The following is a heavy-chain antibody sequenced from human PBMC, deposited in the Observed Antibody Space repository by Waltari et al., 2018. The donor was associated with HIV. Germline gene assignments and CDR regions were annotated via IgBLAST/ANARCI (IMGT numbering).Heavy chain of an antibody. D-gene: IGHD2-15*01. CDR3: ARGVRYLTP. Sequence: EVQLVATGGGMFHPGESLILPCEASVVIVEDNYTSWVRQVPGTGLERLSVMYADGSIFYADAVNGRFTVSRDDAKNTFYLHMNYPRGTDTAMYYCARGVRYLTPWGQGTLVAVS. CDR1: VVIVEDNY. J-gene: IGHJ4*02. CDR2: MYADGSI. V-gene: IGHV3-53*02.